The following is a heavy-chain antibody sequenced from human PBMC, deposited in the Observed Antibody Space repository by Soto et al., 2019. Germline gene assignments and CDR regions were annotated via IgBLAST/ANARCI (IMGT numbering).Heavy chain of an antibody. V-gene: IGHV1-8*01. Sequence: ASVKVSCKASGYTFTSYDINWVRQATGQGLERMGWMNPNSGNTGYAQKFQGRVTMTRNTSISTAYMELSSLRSEDTAVYYCARGTVVVVAARYYYGMDVWGQGTTVTVSS. CDR2: MNPNSGNT. CDR3: ARGTVVVVAARYYYGMDV. CDR1: GYTFTSYD. J-gene: IGHJ6*02. D-gene: IGHD2-15*01.